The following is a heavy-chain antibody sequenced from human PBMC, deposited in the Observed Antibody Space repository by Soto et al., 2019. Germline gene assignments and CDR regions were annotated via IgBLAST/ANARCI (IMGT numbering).Heavy chain of an antibody. CDR2: IAGVDI. Sequence: GGTLRLSCSDNGLTISTYAMSWVRQAPGKGLEWVSTIAGVDIFYADSVQGRFTISIDNSKNLLFLQMNSLTADDTATYYCAKDHFKGNGIYDGFDVWGQGTTVTVSS. CDR1: GLTISTYA. D-gene: IGHD1-20*01. J-gene: IGHJ3*01. CDR3: AKDHFKGNGIYDGFDV. V-gene: IGHV3-23*01.